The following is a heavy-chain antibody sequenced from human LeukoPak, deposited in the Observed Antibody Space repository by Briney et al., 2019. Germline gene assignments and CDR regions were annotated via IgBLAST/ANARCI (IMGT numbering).Heavy chain of an antibody. CDR2: IFGGGGT. CDR3: ARESIAARPTYYYYYMDV. CDR1: GFTFSSYA. V-gene: IGHV3-23*01. Sequence: GGSLRLSCAASGFTFSSYAMSWVRQAPGKGLEWVSVIFGGGGTYYGDSVKGRFTISRDNAKNSLYLQMNSLRAEDTAVYYCARESIAARPTYYYYYMDVWGKGTTVTVSS. D-gene: IGHD6-6*01. J-gene: IGHJ6*03.